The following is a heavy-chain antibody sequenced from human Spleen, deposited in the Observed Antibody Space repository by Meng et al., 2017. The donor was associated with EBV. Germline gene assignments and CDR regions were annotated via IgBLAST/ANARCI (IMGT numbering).Heavy chain of an antibody. CDR2: IWGHDDK. CDR1: GFSPNSRGVS. V-gene: IGHV2-5*01. D-gene: IGHD3-3*01. CDR3: AHSSWEDFWGDH. Sequence: HIPLKESGPTPVQPTHALTLTRSFPGFSPNSRGVSLAWIRQPPGKDLEWLAIIWGHDDKDYSPSLRSRLTISKDTSENQVVLTMTNVHPMDTATYFCAHSSWEDFWGDHWGRGTLVTVSS. J-gene: IGHJ4*02.